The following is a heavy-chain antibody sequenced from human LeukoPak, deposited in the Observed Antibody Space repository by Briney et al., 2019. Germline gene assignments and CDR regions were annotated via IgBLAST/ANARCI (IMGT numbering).Heavy chain of an antibody. D-gene: IGHD6-19*01. CDR3: ARGDRIAVAGTRGDY. J-gene: IGHJ4*02. V-gene: IGHV3-21*01. Sequence: GGSLRLSCAASGFTFSSYSMNWVSQAPGKGLEWVSSISSSSSYIYYADSVKGRFTISRDNAKNSLYLQMNSLRAEDTAVYYCARGDRIAVAGTRGDYWGQGTLVTVSS. CDR2: ISSSSSYI. CDR1: GFTFSSYS.